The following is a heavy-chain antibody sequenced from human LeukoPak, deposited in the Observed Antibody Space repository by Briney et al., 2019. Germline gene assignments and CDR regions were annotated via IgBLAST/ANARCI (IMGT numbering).Heavy chain of an antibody. CDR2: IYYSGST. D-gene: IGHD3-22*01. CDR3: ARYRIRYYDSSEAFDI. V-gene: IGHV4-30-4*08. Sequence: SQTLSLTCTVSGGSISSGDYYWSWIRQPPGKGLEWIGYIYYSGSTYYNPSLKSRVTISVDTSKNQFSLKLSSVTAADTAVYYCARYRIRYYDSSEAFDIWGQGTMVTVSS. J-gene: IGHJ3*02. CDR1: GGSISSGDYY.